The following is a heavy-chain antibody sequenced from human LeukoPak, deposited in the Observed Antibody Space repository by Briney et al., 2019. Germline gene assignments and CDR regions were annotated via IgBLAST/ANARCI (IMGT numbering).Heavy chain of an antibody. CDR2: INHSGST. D-gene: IGHD6-13*01. CDR3: ARGTSISYSSSWYVVYYGMDV. CDR1: GGSFSGYY. J-gene: IGHJ6*02. V-gene: IGHV4-34*01. Sequence: SETLSLTCAVYGGSFSGYYWSWIRQPPGKGVGWIGEINHSGSTNYNPSLKSRVTISVDTSKNQFSLKLSSVTAADTAVYYCARGTSISYSSSWYVVYYGMDVWGQGTTVTVSS.